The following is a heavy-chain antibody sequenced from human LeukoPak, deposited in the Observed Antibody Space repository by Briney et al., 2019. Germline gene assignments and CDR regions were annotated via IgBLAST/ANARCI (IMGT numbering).Heavy chain of an antibody. CDR2: ICPDGTVT. V-gene: IGHV3-74*01. Sequence: PGGSLRLSCAASGFTFSTYCMHWVRQAPGKGPMWVSRICPDGTVTNYADSVKARFIISRDNARNTVYLQMNSLRVEDTAVYCVRDFRSADYWGQGTLVTVSS. J-gene: IGHJ4*02. D-gene: IGHD5-24*01. CDR1: GFTFSTYC. CDR3: RDFRSADY.